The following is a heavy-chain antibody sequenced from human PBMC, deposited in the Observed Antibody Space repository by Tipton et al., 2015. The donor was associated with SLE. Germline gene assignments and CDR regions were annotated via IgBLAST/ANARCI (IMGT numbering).Heavy chain of an antibody. CDR2: ISGSGGST. Sequence: SLRLSCAASGFTFSSYAMSWVRQAPGKGLEWVSGISGSGGSTYYADSVKGRFTISRDNSKNTLYLQMNSLRAEDTAVYYCAKDRYFYDSSGYYTFDYWGQGTLVTVSS. V-gene: IGHV3-23*01. J-gene: IGHJ4*02. D-gene: IGHD3-22*01. CDR1: GFTFSSYA. CDR3: AKDRYFYDSSGYYTFDY.